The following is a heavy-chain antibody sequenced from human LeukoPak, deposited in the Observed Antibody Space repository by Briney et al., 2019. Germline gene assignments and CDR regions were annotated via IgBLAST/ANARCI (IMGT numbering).Heavy chain of an antibody. CDR2: IYHSGST. CDR3: ARDGCSGGSCYRDYYGMDV. D-gene: IGHD2-15*01. Sequence: SETLSLTCAVSGYSISSGYYWGWIRQPPGKGLEWIGSIYHSGSTYYNPSLKSRVTISVDTSKNQFSLKLSSVTAADTAVYYCARDGCSGGSCYRDYYGMDVWGQGTTVTVSS. V-gene: IGHV4-38-2*02. J-gene: IGHJ6*02. CDR1: GYSISSGYY.